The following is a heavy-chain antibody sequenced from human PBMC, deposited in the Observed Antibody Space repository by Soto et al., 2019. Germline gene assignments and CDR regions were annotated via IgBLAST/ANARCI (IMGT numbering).Heavy chain of an antibody. CDR1: GGSISSSSYY. CDR2: IYYSGST. Sequence: PSETLSLTCTVSGGSISSSSYYWGWIRQPPGKGLEWFGSIYYSGSTNYNPSLKSRVTISVDTSKNQFSLKLSSVTAADTAVYYCARGVVVVVAQPTPFDYWGQGTLVTVSS. D-gene: IGHD2-15*01. J-gene: IGHJ4*02. V-gene: IGHV4-39*07. CDR3: ARGVVVVVAQPTPFDY.